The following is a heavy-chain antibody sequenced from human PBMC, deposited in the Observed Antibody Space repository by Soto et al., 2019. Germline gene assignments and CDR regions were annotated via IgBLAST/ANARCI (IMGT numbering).Heavy chain of an antibody. D-gene: IGHD4-17*01. CDR2: VSGSGMST. Sequence: PGGSLRLSCVASGFSFSGSAITWVRQAGGKGLEWVSAVSGSGMSTYYSHSVKGRFAISRDNAQNTVHLQMDDLRAEDTALYYCVKEDYVDLLLFISWGQGTLVTVSS. CDR1: GFSFSGSA. CDR3: VKEDYVDLLLFIS. V-gene: IGHV3-23*01. J-gene: IGHJ5*02.